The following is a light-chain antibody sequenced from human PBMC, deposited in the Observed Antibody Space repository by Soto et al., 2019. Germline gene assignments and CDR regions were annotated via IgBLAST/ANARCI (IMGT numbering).Light chain of an antibody. CDR3: QQYNSYSPRT. CDR2: DAS. CDR1: QSISSW. V-gene: IGKV1-5*01. Sequence: DIQMTQSPSTLSGSVGDRVTITFRASQSISSWLAWYQQKPGKAPKLLIYDASSLESGVPSRFSGSGSGTEFTLTISSLQPDDFATYYCQQYNSYSPRTFGQGTKVDI. J-gene: IGKJ1*01.